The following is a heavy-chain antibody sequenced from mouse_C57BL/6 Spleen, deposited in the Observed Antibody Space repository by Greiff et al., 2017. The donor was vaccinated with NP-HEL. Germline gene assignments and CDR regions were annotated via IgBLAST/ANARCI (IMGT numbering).Heavy chain of an antibody. J-gene: IGHJ2*01. CDR1: GYTFTSYG. CDR2: IYPRSGNT. CDR3: ARWDSNYVGYFDY. V-gene: IGHV1-81*01. Sequence: VQLQQSGAELARPGASVKLSCKASGYTFTSYGISWVKQRTGQGLEWIGEIYPRSGNTYYNEKFKGKATLTADKSSSTAYMGLRSLTSEDSAVYFCARWDSNYVGYFDYWGQGTTLTVSS. D-gene: IGHD2-5*01.